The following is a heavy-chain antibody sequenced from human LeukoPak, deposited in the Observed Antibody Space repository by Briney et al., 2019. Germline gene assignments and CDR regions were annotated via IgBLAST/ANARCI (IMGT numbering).Heavy chain of an antibody. J-gene: IGHJ4*02. CDR2: IYYSGSS. D-gene: IGHD2-15*01. Sequence: PSETLSLTCSVSGGSISSSNYHWVWIRQPPGKRLEWIGSIYYSGSSYYNPSLKSRVTISLDTSKKQLSLKQSSVTAADTAVYYCARNSCPSGSCYDNRGYFDYWGQGTLVTVSS. CDR1: GGSISSSNYH. V-gene: IGHV4-39*07. CDR3: ARNSCPSGSCYDNRGYFDY.